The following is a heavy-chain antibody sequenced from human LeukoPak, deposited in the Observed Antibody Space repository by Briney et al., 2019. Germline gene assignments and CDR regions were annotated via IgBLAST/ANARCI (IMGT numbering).Heavy chain of an antibody. Sequence: SETLSLTCAVYGGSFSGYYWSWIRQPPGKGLEWIGEINHSGSTNYNPSLKSRVTISVDTSKNQFSLKLSSVTAADTAVYYCARRSLYGSGSYGYGMDVWGQGTTVTVSS. J-gene: IGHJ6*02. V-gene: IGHV4-34*01. CDR1: GGSFSGYY. D-gene: IGHD3-10*01. CDR2: INHSGST. CDR3: ARRSLYGSGSYGYGMDV.